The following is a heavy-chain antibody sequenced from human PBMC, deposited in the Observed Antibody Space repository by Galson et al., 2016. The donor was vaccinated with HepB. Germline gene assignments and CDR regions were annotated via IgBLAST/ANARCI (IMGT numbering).Heavy chain of an antibody. Sequence: SLRLSCAASGITFNNYAMHWVRQAPGKGLEWVALISNDRSNTYYEDSVKGRFTDPRDNSRNTPYPQMNSLRIEDRAVYSCAGWAGTVAGLFGPFDYWGQGTLVTVSS. V-gene: IGHV3-30*14. CDR3: AGWAGTVAGLFGPFDY. J-gene: IGHJ4*01. CDR2: ISNDRSNT. CDR1: GITFNNYA. D-gene: IGHD1/OR15-1a*01.